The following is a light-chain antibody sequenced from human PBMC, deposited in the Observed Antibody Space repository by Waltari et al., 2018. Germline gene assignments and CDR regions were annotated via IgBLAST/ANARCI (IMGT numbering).Light chain of an antibody. J-gene: IGKJ2*03. Sequence: DIQMTQSPSSLSASVGDRVTITCRASQGINNDLAWYQQKPGETPRVLIYEASSLQSGTPSRFSCSGSGTDFTLTISSLQSEDCATDYCQHYYSSPHSFGQGTKVEVK. V-gene: IGKV1-NL1*01. CDR3: QHYYSSPHS. CDR1: QGINND. CDR2: EAS.